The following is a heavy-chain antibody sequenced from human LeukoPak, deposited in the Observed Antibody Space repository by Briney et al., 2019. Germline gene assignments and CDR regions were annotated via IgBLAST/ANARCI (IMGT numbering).Heavy chain of an antibody. J-gene: IGHJ4*02. CDR2: ISSSSSYI. CDR3: ARGHIVGATMGRSGFDY. V-gene: IGHV3-21*01. CDR1: GFTFSRYS. D-gene: IGHD1-26*01. Sequence: GGSLRLSCAAPGFTFSRYSMNWVRQAPGKGLEWVSSISSSSSYIYYADSVKGRFTISRDNAKNSLFLQMNSLRAEDTAVYYCARGHIVGATMGRSGFDYWGQGTLVTVSS.